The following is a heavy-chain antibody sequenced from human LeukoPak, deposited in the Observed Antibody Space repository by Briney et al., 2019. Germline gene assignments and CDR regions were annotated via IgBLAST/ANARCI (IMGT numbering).Heavy chain of an antibody. D-gene: IGHD2-2*02. V-gene: IGHV3-7*01. Sequence: GGSLRLSCAASGFTFNSYWMSWVRQSPGKGLEWVANIKQDGSEKYYVDSVKGRFTISRDNAKNSLYLQMNSLRAEDTAVYYCARMYCSRTSCYTDAFDIWGQGTMVTVSS. CDR2: IKQDGSEK. CDR3: ARMYCSRTSCYTDAFDI. J-gene: IGHJ3*02. CDR1: GFTFNSYW.